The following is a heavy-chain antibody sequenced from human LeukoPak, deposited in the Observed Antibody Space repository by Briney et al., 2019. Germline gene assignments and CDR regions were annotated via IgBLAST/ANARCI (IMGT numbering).Heavy chain of an antibody. D-gene: IGHD3-3*01. Sequence: ASVKVSCKASGYTFTGYYMHWVRQAPGQGLEWMGWINPNSGGTNYAQKFQGRVTMTRDTSISTAYMELSRLRSDDTAVYYCAKGRSEWLSDAFDIWGQGKRVTVSS. CDR3: AKGRSEWLSDAFDI. J-gene: IGHJ3*02. V-gene: IGHV1-2*02. CDR1: GYTFTGYY. CDR2: INPNSGGT.